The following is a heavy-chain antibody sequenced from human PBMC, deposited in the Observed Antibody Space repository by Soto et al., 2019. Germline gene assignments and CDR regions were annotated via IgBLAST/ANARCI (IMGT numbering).Heavy chain of an antibody. CDR1: GDSISGYY. J-gene: IGHJ4*02. CDR2: VHNSGST. Sequence: SETLSLTCTVSGDSISGYYWSWIRQPPGRGLEWIGYVHNSGSTSYNPSLRGRATMLVDKSLSQVSLRLDSVTTADTAVYYCAREKNGIGFGYWGLGALVTVSS. D-gene: IGHD2-8*01. V-gene: IGHV4-59*01. CDR3: AREKNGIGFGY.